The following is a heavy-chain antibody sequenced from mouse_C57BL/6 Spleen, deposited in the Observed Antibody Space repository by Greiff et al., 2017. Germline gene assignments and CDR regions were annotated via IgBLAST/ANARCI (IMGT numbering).Heavy chain of an antibody. Sequence: DVMLVESGGGLVKPGGSLKLSCAASGFTFSSYTMSWVRQTPEKRLEWVATISGGGGNTYYPDSVKGRFTISRDNAKNTRYLQMSSLRSEDTALYYCARRRDGYSYYFDYWGQGTTLTVSS. J-gene: IGHJ2*01. CDR1: GFTFSSYT. CDR2: ISGGGGNT. V-gene: IGHV5-9*01. D-gene: IGHD2-3*01. CDR3: ARRRDGYSYYFDY.